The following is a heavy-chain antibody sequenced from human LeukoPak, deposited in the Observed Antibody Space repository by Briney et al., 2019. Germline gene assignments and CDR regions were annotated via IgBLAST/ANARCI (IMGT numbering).Heavy chain of an antibody. V-gene: IGHV3-20*04. Sequence: PGGSLRLSCAASGSTFDDYGMSWVRQAPGKGLEWVSGINWNGGNTGYADSVKGRFTISRDNAKNSLYLQMNSLRAEDTALYYCAIAYSGYENYYYYYYMDVWGKGTTVTVSS. CDR2: INWNGGNT. CDR3: AIAYSGYENYYYYYYMDV. D-gene: IGHD5-12*01. J-gene: IGHJ6*03. CDR1: GSTFDDYG.